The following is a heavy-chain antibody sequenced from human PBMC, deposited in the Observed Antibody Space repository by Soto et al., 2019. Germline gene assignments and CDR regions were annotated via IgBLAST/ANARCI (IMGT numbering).Heavy chain of an antibody. D-gene: IGHD5-12*01. CDR1: GYTFTSYD. CDR2: MNPNSGHT. CDR3: ARDRWLRFPALVV. J-gene: IGHJ6*02. V-gene: IGHV1-8*01. Sequence: QVQLVQSGAEVKKPGASVKVSCKASGYTFTSYDINWVRQATGQGLGWMGWMNPNSGHTGYAQKFPGRVTVTRNRSRGTAYRELSSLRSEDTAVYYCARDRWLRFPALVVWGHGTTVTVFS.